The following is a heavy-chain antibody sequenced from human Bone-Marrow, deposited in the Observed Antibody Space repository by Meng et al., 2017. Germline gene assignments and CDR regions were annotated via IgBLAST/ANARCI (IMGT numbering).Heavy chain of an antibody. Sequence: GSLRLSCTVSGYSISSGYYWAWIRQPPGKGLEWIASIYHSGSTYYNPSLKSRVTMSMDTSKNQFSLKLSSVTAADTAVYYCPRVDSYRGTYPDYWGQGTLVTVSS. V-gene: IGHV4-38-2*02. D-gene: IGHD1-26*01. CDR3: PRVDSYRGTYPDY. J-gene: IGHJ4*02. CDR1: GYSISSGYY. CDR2: IYHSGST.